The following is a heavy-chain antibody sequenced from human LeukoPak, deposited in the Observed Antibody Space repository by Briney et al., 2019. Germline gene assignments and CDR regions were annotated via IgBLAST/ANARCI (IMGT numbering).Heavy chain of an antibody. D-gene: IGHD1-26*01. Sequence: SETLSLTCTVSGDSISIYYWSWIRQPAGKRLEWLGRIFSTGSTNYNPSLKSRVTISVDTSKNQFSLKLSSVTAADTAVYYCARDEDNGSYYSSSWFDPWGQGTLVTVSS. CDR3: ARDEDNGSYYSSSWFDP. CDR1: GDSISIYY. J-gene: IGHJ5*02. CDR2: IFSTGST. V-gene: IGHV4-4*07.